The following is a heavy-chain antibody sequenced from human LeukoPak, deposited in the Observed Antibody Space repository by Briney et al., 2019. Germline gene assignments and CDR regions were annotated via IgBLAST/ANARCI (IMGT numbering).Heavy chain of an antibody. Sequence: GGSLRLSCGASGFTFSYYGMHWVRQAPGKGLEWVAFIRYDGSNKYYVDSVKGRFTISRDNSNNTVYLQMHSLRAEDTAVYYCARDQCSSASCHLDYWGQGTLVTVSS. CDR1: GFTFSYYG. CDR3: ARDQCSSASCHLDY. D-gene: IGHD2-2*01. V-gene: IGHV3-30*02. CDR2: IRYDGSNK. J-gene: IGHJ4*02.